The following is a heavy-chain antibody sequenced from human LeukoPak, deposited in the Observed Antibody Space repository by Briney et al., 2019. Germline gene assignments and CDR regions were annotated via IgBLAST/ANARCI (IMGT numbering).Heavy chain of an antibody. CDR3: ARAGYSGYDAPDAFDI. Sequence: VASVKVSCKASGYTFTSYGISWVRQATGQGLEWMGWMNPNSGNTGYAQKFQGRVTMTRNTSISTAYMELSSLRSEDTAVYYCARAGYSGYDAPDAFDIWGQGTMVTVSS. V-gene: IGHV1-8*02. CDR2: MNPNSGNT. D-gene: IGHD5-12*01. J-gene: IGHJ3*02. CDR1: GYTFTSYG.